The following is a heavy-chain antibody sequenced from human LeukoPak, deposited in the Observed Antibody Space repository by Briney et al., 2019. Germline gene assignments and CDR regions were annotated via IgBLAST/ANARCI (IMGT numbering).Heavy chain of an antibody. CDR2: IYGGGTNT. J-gene: IGHJ4*02. Sequence: GRSLRLSCTASGFTFSSYGMDWVRQAPGKGLEWVSTIYGGGTNTFYADSVKGRFTISRDDSKNMQFLEMDSLRPEDTAVYFCAKRITEAAGIYFDSWGQGTLVTVSS. V-gene: IGHV3-NL1*01. D-gene: IGHD6-19*01. CDR3: AKRITEAAGIYFDS. CDR1: GFTFSSYG.